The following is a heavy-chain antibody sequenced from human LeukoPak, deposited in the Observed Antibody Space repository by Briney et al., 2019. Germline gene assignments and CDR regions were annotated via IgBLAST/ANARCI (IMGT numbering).Heavy chain of an antibody. CDR1: GGSIPNYY. J-gene: IGHJ5*02. Sequence: SETLSLTCAVSGGSIPNYYWSWIRQPAGKGLEWIGRTSASGSTNYNPSLKSRVTMSADTSKNQFSLKLTSVTAADTAVYYCASGIIAAAGTDWFDPWGQGTLVTVSS. D-gene: IGHD6-13*01. CDR3: ASGIIAAAGTDWFDP. V-gene: IGHV4-4*07. CDR2: TSASGST.